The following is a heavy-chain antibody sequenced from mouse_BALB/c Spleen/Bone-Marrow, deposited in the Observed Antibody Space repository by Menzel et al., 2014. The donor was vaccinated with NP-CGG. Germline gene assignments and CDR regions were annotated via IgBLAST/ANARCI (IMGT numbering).Heavy chain of an antibody. J-gene: IGHJ4*01. D-gene: IGHD1-2*01. CDR1: GYAFTNYL. CDR3: ARYIRAAKATDY. Sequence: VKLVESGAALVRPGTSVKVSCKASGYAFTNYLIERAKQRPGQGLEWIGVINPGSVGTNYNEKFKGKARLTADKSSSIGYMQLSSLTSVHTAVYFCARYIRAAKATDYWGQGTSVTVNS. CDR2: INPGSVGT. V-gene: IGHV1-54*01.